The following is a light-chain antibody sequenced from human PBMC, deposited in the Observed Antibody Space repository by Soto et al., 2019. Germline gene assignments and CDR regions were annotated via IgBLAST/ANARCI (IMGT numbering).Light chain of an antibody. CDR1: SSDVGTYYF. CDR2: EGT. Sequence: QSVLTQPTSVSGSLGQSITISCTGSSSDVGTYYFVSWYQQHPGKVPKLMIYEGTKRPSGVSDRFSGSKSGNTASMIISGLQAEDVANYYCCSYAGNNIFVLGTGTKVPVL. CDR3: CSYAGNNIFV. V-gene: IGLV2-23*01. J-gene: IGLJ1*01.